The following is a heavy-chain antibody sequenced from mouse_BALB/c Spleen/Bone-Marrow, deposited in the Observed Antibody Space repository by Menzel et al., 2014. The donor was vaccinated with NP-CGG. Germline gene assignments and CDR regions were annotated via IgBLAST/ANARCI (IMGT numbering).Heavy chain of an antibody. CDR3: AREYYGDWYFDV. Sequence: VQLQQSGPELVKPGASLKISCKASGYSFTGYTMNWVKQSHGKNLEWIGLINPYNGGTTYNQKFKGKATLTVDKSSSTAYMELLRLTSEDSAVYYCAREYYGDWYFDVWCAWTTVSVSS. D-gene: IGHD1-1*01. CDR1: GYSFTGYT. CDR2: INPYNGGT. V-gene: IGHV1-18*01. J-gene: IGHJ1*01.